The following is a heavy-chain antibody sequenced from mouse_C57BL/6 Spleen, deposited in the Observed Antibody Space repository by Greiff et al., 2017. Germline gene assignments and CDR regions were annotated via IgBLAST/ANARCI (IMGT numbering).Heavy chain of an antibody. Sequence: QVQLQQPGAELVRPGSSVKLSCKASGYTFTSYWMDWVKQRPGQGLEWIGNIYPSDSETHYNQKFKDKATLTVDKSSSTAYMQLSSLTSEDSAVYYCARPPPYVGNYEGDYWGQGTTLTVSS. CDR2: IYPSDSET. V-gene: IGHV1-61*01. D-gene: IGHD2-1*01. CDR1: GYTFTSYW. CDR3: ARPPPYVGNYEGDY. J-gene: IGHJ2*01.